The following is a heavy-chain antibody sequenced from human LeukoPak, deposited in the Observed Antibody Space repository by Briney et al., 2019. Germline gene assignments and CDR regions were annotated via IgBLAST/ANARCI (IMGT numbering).Heavy chain of an antibody. CDR1: GYTFTGYY. CDR3: ARDFLYSGSYQGVAY. J-gene: IGHJ4*02. CDR2: ISAYNGNT. V-gene: IGHV1-18*04. Sequence: GASVKVSCKASGYTFTGYYMHWVRQAPGQGLEWMGWISAYNGNTNYAQKLQGRVTMTTDTSTSTAYMELRSLRSDDTAVYYCARDFLYSGSYQGVAYWGQGTLVTVSS. D-gene: IGHD1-26*01.